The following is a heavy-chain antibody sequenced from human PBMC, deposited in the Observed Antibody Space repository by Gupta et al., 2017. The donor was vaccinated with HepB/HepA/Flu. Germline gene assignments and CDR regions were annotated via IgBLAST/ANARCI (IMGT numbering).Heavy chain of an antibody. V-gene: IGHV3-23*01. Sequence: EVQLLQSGGGLVQLGGTVTISCAASGYNFFSYAMSWVRQAPGNGLECVSTITDSGDDTYYADSVEVRFTIARDNSRNTLSRRMSGLRAEDTAIYYCAKPAEWGTCTHDCYFPSWGRGTLVTVSS. J-gene: IGHJ5*02. CDR1: GYNFFSYA. CDR3: AKPAEWGTCTHDCYFPS. D-gene: IGHD2-21*01. CDR2: ITDSGDDT.